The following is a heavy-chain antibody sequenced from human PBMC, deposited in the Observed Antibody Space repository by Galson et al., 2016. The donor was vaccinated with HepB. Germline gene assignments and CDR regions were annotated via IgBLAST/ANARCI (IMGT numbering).Heavy chain of an antibody. CDR2: IWSDGSNN. Sequence: SLRLSCAASGFTFSNYDMHWVRQAPGKGLEWLAVIWSDGSNNYYVDSEKGRFTISRDNSNNTLYLRVNSLRAEDTAVYYCARAYRIGWYSRYGMDGWGNGTTVTVSS. CDR1: GFTFSNYD. V-gene: IGHV3-33*01. J-gene: IGHJ6*04. CDR3: ARAYRIGWYSRYGMDG. D-gene: IGHD6-19*01.